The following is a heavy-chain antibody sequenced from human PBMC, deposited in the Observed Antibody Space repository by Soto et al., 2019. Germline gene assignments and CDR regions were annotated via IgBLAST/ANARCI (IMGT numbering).Heavy chain of an antibody. CDR2: IHRDGTST. CDR1: GLTFSNYW. Sequence: EVQLVESGGGLVQPGGSLRLSCEASGLTFSNYWMHWVRQAAGKGLVWVSRIHRDGTSTSYADSVKGRFTISRDNAKNTLYLQMNSLRAEDTAVYYCARDGAYCGGDCYSLWYFDLWGRGTLVTVSS. J-gene: IGHJ2*01. D-gene: IGHD2-21*02. CDR3: ARDGAYCGGDCYSLWYFDL. V-gene: IGHV3-74*01.